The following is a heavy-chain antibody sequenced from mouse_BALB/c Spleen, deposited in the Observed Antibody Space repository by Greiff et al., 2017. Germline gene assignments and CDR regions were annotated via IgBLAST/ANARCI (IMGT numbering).Heavy chain of an antibody. CDR2: INPSTGYT. Sequence: QVQLKESGAELAKPGASVKMSCKASGYTFTSYWMHWVKQRPGQGLEWIGYINPSTGYTEYNQKFKDKATLTADKSSSTAYMQLSSLTSEDSAVYYCARDSFWTTVAPFAYWGQGTLVTVSA. CDR3: ARDSFWTTVAPFAY. D-gene: IGHD1-1*01. CDR1: GYTFTSYW. V-gene: IGHV1-7*01. J-gene: IGHJ3*01.